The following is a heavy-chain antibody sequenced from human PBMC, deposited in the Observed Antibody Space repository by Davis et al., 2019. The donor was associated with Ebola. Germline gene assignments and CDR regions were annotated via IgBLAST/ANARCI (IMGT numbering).Heavy chain of an antibody. V-gene: IGHV3-23*01. Sequence: PGGSLRLSCAVYGGSFSGYYWSWIRQPPGKGLEWVSAISGSGSSTYYADSVKGRFTISRDNSKNTLYLQMNSLRAEDTAVYYCAKGTWCDYWGQGTLVTVSS. CDR2: ISGSGSST. CDR1: GGSFSGYY. CDR3: AKGTWCDY. J-gene: IGHJ4*02. D-gene: IGHD4/OR15-4a*01.